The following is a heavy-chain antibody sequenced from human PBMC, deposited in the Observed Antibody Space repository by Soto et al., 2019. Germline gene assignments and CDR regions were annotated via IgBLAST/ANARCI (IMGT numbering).Heavy chain of an antibody. V-gene: IGHV4-34*01. Sequence: SETLSLTCAVYGGSFSGYYWTWIRQPPGTGLEWIGEINHSGSTNYDPSLKSRVTISVDKSKNQFSLKLSSVTAADTAVYFCVRRGRTSNGDWFDLWGQGILVTVSS. CDR2: INHSGST. D-gene: IGHD3-3*02. CDR3: VRRGRTSNGDWFDL. CDR1: GGSFSGYY. J-gene: IGHJ5*02.